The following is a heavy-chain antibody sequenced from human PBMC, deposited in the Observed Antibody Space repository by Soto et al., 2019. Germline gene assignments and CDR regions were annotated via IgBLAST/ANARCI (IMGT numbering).Heavy chain of an antibody. CDR3: TRDRNSGSYEDYYYYYGMGA. V-gene: IGHV3-49*05. D-gene: IGHD1-26*01. CDR2: IRSKAYGGTT. J-gene: IGHJ6*02. CDR1: GFTFGDYA. Sequence: KAGGSLRLSCTASGFTFGDYAMSWFRQAPGKGLEWVGFIRSKAYGGTTEYAASVKGRFTISRDDSKSIAYLQMNSLKTEDTAVYYCTRDRNSGSYEDYYYYYGMGAWGQGTTVTVSS.